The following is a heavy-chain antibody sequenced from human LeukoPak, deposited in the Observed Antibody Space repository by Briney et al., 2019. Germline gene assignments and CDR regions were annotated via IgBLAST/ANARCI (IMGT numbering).Heavy chain of an antibody. Sequence: PGGSLRLSCAASGFTFSSYPMHWVRQAPGKGLEWVAVISYDVSNKYHADSVKGRFTISRDNPKNTLYLQVNSLRVEDTAVYYCARAVTTGYWYFDLWGRGTLVTVSS. V-gene: IGHV3-30*04. J-gene: IGHJ2*01. CDR3: ARAVTTGYWYFDL. D-gene: IGHD4-17*01. CDR2: ISYDVSNK. CDR1: GFTFSSYP.